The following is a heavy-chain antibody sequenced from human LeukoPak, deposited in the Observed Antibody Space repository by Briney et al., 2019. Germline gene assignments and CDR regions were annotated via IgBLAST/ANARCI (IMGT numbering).Heavy chain of an antibody. V-gene: IGHV3-21*01. CDR3: AGVTPLYYYYGMDV. D-gene: IGHD2-21*02. J-gene: IGHJ6*02. CDR2: ISSSSSYI. CDR1: GFTFSSYS. Sequence: GGSLRLSCAASGFTFSSYSMNWVRQAPGKGLEWVSSISSSSSYIYYADSVKGRFTISRDNAKNSLYLQMNSLRAEDTAVYYCAGVTPLYYYYGMDVWGQGTTVTVSS.